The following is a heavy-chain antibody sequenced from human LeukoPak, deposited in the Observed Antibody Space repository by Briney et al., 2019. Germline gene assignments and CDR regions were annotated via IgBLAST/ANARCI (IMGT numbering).Heavy chain of an antibody. V-gene: IGHV1-18*01. CDR2: ISAYNGNT. J-gene: IGHJ4*02. D-gene: IGHD3-3*01. CDR3: ARDPAPPLEFDY. CDR1: GYTFTSYD. Sequence: ASVKVSCKASGYTFTSYDINWVRQATGQGLEWMGWISAYNGNTNYAQKLQGRVTMTTDTSTSTAYMELRSLRSDDTAVYYCARDPAPPLEFDYWGQGTLVTVSS.